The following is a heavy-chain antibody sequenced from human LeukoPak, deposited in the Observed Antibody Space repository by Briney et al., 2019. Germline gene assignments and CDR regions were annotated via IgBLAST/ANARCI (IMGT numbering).Heavy chain of an antibody. CDR2: VHYSGST. CDR1: GDSINRHY. D-gene: IGHD6-6*01. Sequence: PSETLSLTCTVSGDSINRHYWSWIRQSPEKGLEWIGYVHYSGSTNYNPSLKTRVTTSVDTSKNHFSLMLTSVTAADTAVYYCARQIAAVGCFNWFDPWGQGTLVTVSS. J-gene: IGHJ5*02. CDR3: ARQIAAVGCFNWFDP. V-gene: IGHV4-59*11.